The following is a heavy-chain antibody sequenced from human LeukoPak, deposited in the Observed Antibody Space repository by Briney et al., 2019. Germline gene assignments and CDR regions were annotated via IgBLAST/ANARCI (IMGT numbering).Heavy chain of an antibody. Sequence: SVRVSCKASGGTFSSYAISWVRQAPGQGLEWMGRIIPILGIANYAQKFQGRVTITADKSTSTAYMELSSLRSEDTAVYYCAREVGDGYNYRKIGAFDIWGQGTMVTVSS. CDR2: IIPILGIA. CDR3: AREVGDGYNYRKIGAFDI. J-gene: IGHJ3*02. D-gene: IGHD5-24*01. CDR1: GGTFSSYA. V-gene: IGHV1-69*04.